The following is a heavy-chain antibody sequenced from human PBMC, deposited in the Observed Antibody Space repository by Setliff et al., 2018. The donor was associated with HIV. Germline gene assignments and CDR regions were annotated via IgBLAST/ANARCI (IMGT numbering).Heavy chain of an antibody. Sequence: GESLKISCKGSGYGFSNYWLAWVRQTPGKGLEWMGIIYPGDPDTRYGPSFQGQVTFSADKSINTAYLQWGSLKASDTGIYFCARQTSRYITLSPPDYWGQGTLVTVTS. V-gene: IGHV5-51*01. CDR2: IYPGDPDT. CDR3: ARQTSRYITLSPPDY. J-gene: IGHJ4*02. D-gene: IGHD3-9*01. CDR1: GYGFSNYW.